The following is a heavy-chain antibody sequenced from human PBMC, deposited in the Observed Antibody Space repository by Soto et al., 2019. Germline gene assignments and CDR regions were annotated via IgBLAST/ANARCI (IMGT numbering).Heavy chain of an antibody. CDR1: GGSISRSSYY. Sequence: SEPRSLACTVSGGSISRSSYYWGWIRQPPGKGLEWIGSIYYSGSTYYNPSLKSRVTISVDTSKNQFSLKLSSVTAADTAVYYFARHRGGNSWIAASRTFDIWGQGTMVTV. V-gene: IGHV4-39*01. D-gene: IGHD2-21*02. J-gene: IGHJ3*02. CDR3: ARHRGGNSWIAASRTFDI. CDR2: IYYSGST.